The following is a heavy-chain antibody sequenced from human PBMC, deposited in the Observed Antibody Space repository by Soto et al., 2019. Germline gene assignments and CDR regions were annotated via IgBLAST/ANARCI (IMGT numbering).Heavy chain of an antibody. CDR3: ARIRDGYNPGAFDI. CDR2: IYHTGAT. V-gene: IGHV4-30-4*01. J-gene: IGHJ3*02. D-gene: IGHD5-12*01. Sequence: QVQLHESGPGLVKPSQTLSLTCNVSGASISSGDYYWSWIRQPPGKGLEWIGYIYHTGATDYSPSIKSRLAISVDTSTNQFSLKLSSVTAADTAMYFCARIRDGYNPGAFDICGQGTMVTVSS. CDR1: GASISSGDYY.